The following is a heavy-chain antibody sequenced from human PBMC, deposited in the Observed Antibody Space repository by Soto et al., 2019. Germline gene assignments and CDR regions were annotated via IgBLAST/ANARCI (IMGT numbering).Heavy chain of an antibody. CDR1: GYTFTSYG. CDR2: ISAYNGNT. D-gene: IGHD4-17*01. V-gene: IGHV1-18*01. CDR3: ARGGYGDPRGDYYYYGMDV. Sequence: ASVKVSCKASGYTFTSYGISWVRQAPGQGLEWMGWISAYNGNTNYAQKLQGRVTMTTDTSTSTAYMELRSLRSDDTAVYYCARGGYGDPRGDYYYYGMDVWGQGTTVTVSS. J-gene: IGHJ6*02.